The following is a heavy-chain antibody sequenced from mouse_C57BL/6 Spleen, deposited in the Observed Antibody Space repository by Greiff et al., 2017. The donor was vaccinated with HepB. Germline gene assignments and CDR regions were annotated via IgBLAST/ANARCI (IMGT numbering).Heavy chain of an antibody. CDR1: GFTFSDYY. Sequence: EVQLQQSGGGLVQPGGSLKLSCAASGFTFSDYYMYWVRQTPEKRLEWVAYISNGGGSTYYPDTVKGRFTISRDNAKNTLYLQMSRLKSEDTAMYYCARRNYYGSSLAMDYWGQGTSVTVSS. CDR3: ARRNYYGSSLAMDY. D-gene: IGHD1-1*01. CDR2: ISNGGGST. J-gene: IGHJ4*01. V-gene: IGHV5-12*01.